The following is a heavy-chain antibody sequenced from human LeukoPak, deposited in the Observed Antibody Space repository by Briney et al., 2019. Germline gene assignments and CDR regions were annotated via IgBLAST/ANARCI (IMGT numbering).Heavy chain of an antibody. CDR1: GFTFSSYW. CDR3: ARPVLAVAATPFQH. D-gene: IGHD6-19*01. CDR2: IKQDGSEK. Sequence: GGSLRLSCAASGFTFSSYWMSWVRQAPGKGLEWVANIKQDGSEKYYVDSVKGRFTISRDNAKNSLYLQMNSLSAEDTAVYYCARPVLAVAATPFQHWGQGTLVTVSS. J-gene: IGHJ1*01. V-gene: IGHV3-7*01.